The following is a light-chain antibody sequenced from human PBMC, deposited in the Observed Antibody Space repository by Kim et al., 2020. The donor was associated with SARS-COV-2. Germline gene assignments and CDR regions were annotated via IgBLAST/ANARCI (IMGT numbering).Light chain of an antibody. Sequence: DIQMTQSPSSVSASVGDRVTITCRASQDISGWLAWYRQKPGQAPNLLIYGAYRLQSGVPSRFSGSGSGTDFTLTISSLQPEDFATYFFQQTNSFTLTFGGGTKVDI. CDR3: QQTNSFTLT. J-gene: IGKJ4*01. CDR2: GAY. V-gene: IGKV1-12*01. CDR1: QDISGW.